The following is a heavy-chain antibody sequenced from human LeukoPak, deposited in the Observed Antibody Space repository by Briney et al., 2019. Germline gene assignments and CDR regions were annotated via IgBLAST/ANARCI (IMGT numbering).Heavy chain of an antibody. V-gene: IGHV4-61*08. Sequence: SETLSLTCAVSGGSISSGGYYWSWIRQPPGKGLEYIGYIYYSGSTNYNPSLKSRVTISVDTSKNQFSLKLNSVTAADTGVYYCARETSSSSFFGAFDMWGQGTMVTVSS. CDR3: ARETSSSSFFGAFDM. J-gene: IGHJ3*02. CDR2: IYYSGST. D-gene: IGHD6-6*01. CDR1: GGSISSGGYY.